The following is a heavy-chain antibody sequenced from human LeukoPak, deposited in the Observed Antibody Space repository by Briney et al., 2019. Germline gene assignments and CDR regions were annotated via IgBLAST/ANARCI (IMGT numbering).Heavy chain of an antibody. Sequence: ASVKVSCKASGYTFTTYGIAWVRQAPGQRPEWMGWINTANGNTKYSQKFQGRVSISRDTSASTAYMQLSSLRSEDTAVYYCARVIWGEAVAGISDDAYDVWGQGTMVTVSS. D-gene: IGHD6-19*01. CDR2: INTANGNT. J-gene: IGHJ3*01. CDR1: GYTFTTYG. V-gene: IGHV1-3*04. CDR3: ARVIWGEAVAGISDDAYDV.